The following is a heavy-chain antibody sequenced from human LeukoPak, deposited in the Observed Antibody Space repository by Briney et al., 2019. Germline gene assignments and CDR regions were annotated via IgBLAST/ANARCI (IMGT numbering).Heavy chain of an antibody. CDR1: GGSIGSYY. J-gene: IGHJ3*02. CDR3: ARRSYYGSGSYEYAFDI. CDR2: IYYSGST. V-gene: IGHV4-59*08. D-gene: IGHD3-10*01. Sequence: SETLSLTCTVSGGSIGSYYGSWIRQPPGKGLGWIGYIYYSGSTNYNPSLKSRVTISVDTSKNQFSLKLSSVTAADTAVYYCARRSYYGSGSYEYAFDIWGQGTMVTVSS.